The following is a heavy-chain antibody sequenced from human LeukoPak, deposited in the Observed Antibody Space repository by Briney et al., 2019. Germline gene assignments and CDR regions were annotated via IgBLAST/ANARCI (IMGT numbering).Heavy chain of an antibody. J-gene: IGHJ5*02. V-gene: IGHV4-39*01. D-gene: IGHD3-10*01. Sequence: SETLSLTCTVSGRSLSSSSYYWGWIRQPPGKGLEWFGRMYYSGSTYYNPFLKSRVTISVDTSKNQFSLKLSSVSAADTAVYYCARHIGVLLWFGGEFDPWGQGTLVTVSS. CDR2: MYYSGST. CDR1: GRSLSSSSYY. CDR3: ARHIGVLLWFGGEFDP.